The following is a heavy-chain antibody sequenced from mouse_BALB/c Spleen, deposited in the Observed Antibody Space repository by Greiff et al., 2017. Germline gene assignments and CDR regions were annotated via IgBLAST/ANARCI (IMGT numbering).Heavy chain of an antibody. CDR3: TISLTTVVATPFAY. V-gene: IGHV1S22*01. Sequence: LQQPGSELVRPGASVKLSCKASGYTFTSYWMHWVKQRPGQGLEWIGNIYPGSGSTNYDEKFKSKATLTVDTSSSTAYMQLSSLTSEDSAVYYCTISLTTVVATPFAYWGPGTLVTVSA. CDR1: GYTFTSYW. CDR2: IYPGSGST. J-gene: IGHJ3*01. D-gene: IGHD1-1*01.